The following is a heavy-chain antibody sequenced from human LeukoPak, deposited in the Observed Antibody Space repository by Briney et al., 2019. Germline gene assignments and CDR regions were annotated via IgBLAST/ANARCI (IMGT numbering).Heavy chain of an antibody. CDR1: GGSISSYY. V-gene: IGHV4-59*01. CDR2: IYYSGST. CDR3: ARFSSHDWYFDL. J-gene: IGHJ2*01. Sequence: PSETLSLTCTVSGGSISSYYWSWIRQPPGKGLDWIGYIYYSGSTNYNPSLKSRVTISVGTSKNQFSLKLSSVTAADTAVYYCARFSSHDWYFDLWGRGALVTVSS.